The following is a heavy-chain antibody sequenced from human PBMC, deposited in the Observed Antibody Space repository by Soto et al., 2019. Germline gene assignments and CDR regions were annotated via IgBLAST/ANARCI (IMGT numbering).Heavy chain of an antibody. CDR2: IKSKSDGGAR. D-gene: IGHD1-1*01. CDR3: VEGWNDF. CDR1: GFMFSSAW. Sequence: EVQVVESGGDLVKPGGSLRLSCVTSGFMFSSAWMSWVRQAPGKGLEWVGRIKSKSDGGARDYAAPVKGRFSXXRDDSKNTVYLQMNSLRAEDTAVYYCVEGWNDFWGQGTLVTVSS. J-gene: IGHJ4*02. V-gene: IGHV3-15*01.